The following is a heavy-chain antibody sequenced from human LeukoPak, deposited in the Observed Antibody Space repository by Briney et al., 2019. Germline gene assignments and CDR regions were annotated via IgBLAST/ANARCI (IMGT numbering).Heavy chain of an antibody. CDR2: IYYSGST. CDR1: GGSISSGSYY. Sequence: SQTLSLTCTVSGGSISSGSYYWSWIRQPPGKGLEWIGYIYYSGSTNYNPSLKSRVTISVDTSKNQFSLRLSSVTAADTAVYYCARASSSYDAFDIWGQGTMVTVSS. D-gene: IGHD6-13*01. J-gene: IGHJ3*02. CDR3: ARASSSYDAFDI. V-gene: IGHV4-61*01.